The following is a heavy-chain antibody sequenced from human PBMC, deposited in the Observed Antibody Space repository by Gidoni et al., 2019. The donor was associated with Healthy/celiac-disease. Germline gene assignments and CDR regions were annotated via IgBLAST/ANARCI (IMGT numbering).Heavy chain of an antibody. CDR3: ARHEGIAAKAGYY. V-gene: IGHV4-39*01. CDR1: GGSISRSSYY. CDR2: IYYSGST. D-gene: IGHD6-13*01. Sequence: QLQLQESGPGLVKPSEPLSLTCTVSGGSISRSSYYWGWIRQPPGKGLEWIGSIYYSGSTYSNPSLKSRVTISVDTSKTQFSLTLSSVTAADTAVYYCARHEGIAAKAGYYWGQGTLVTVSS. J-gene: IGHJ4*02.